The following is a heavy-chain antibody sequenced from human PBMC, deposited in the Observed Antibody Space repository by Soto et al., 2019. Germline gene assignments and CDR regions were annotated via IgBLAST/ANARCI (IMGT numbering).Heavy chain of an antibody. CDR2: ISAYNGNT. J-gene: IGHJ6*02. D-gene: IGHD6-6*01. CDR1: GYTFPSYG. V-gene: IGHV1-18*01. Sequence: ASVKVSCKASGYTFPSYGISWVRQAPGQGLEWMGWISAYNGNTNYAQKLQGRVTMTTDTSTSTAYMELRSLRSDDTAVYYCARDPEGEYSSPIWLVYYYYGMDVWGQGTTVTVSS. CDR3: ARDPEGEYSSPIWLVYYYYGMDV.